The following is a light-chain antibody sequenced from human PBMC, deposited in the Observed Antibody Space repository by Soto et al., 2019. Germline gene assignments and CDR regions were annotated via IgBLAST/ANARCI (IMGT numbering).Light chain of an antibody. V-gene: IGLV2-8*01. CDR1: SSDVGGYNY. CDR2: EVN. J-gene: IGLJ1*01. Sequence: HSVLTQPPSSSGSPGQSVTISCTGTSSDVGGYNYVSWYQQYPGKAPQLVIYEVNKRPSGVPDRFSGSKSGNTASLTVSGLQAEDEADYYCSSYVGTKSYVFGTGTKVTVL. CDR3: SSYVGTKSYV.